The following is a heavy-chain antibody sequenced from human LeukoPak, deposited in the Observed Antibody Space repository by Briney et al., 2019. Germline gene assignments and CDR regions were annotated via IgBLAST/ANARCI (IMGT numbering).Heavy chain of an antibody. CDR3: AKAQKAWELLHDFDY. D-gene: IGHD1-26*01. V-gene: IGHV3-23*01. J-gene: IGHJ4*02. CDR2: ISGSGGST. CDR1: GFTFSSYG. Sequence: GGSLRLSCAASGFTFSSYGMSWVRRAPGKGLEWVTAISGSGGSTYYADSVKGRFTISRDNSKNTLYLQMNSLRAEDTAVYYCAKAQKAWELLHDFDYWGQGTLVTVSS.